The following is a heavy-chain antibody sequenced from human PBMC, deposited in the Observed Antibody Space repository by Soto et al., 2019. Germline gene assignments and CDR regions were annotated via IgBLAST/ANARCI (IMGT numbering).Heavy chain of an antibody. J-gene: IGHJ3*02. D-gene: IGHD1-26*01. CDR3: ARRVSPNIVGAFSAFDI. CDR2: IDPSDSYT. Sequence: PGESLKISCKGSGYSFTTYWINWVRRMPGKGLEWMGRIDPSDSYTNYSPSFQGHVTISADNSVSTAYLQWSSLKASDTAMYYCARRVSPNIVGAFSAFDIWGQGTMVTVSS. CDR1: GYSFTTYW. V-gene: IGHV5-10-1*01.